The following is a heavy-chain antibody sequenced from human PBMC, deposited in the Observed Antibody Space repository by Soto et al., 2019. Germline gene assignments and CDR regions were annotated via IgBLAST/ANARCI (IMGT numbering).Heavy chain of an antibody. V-gene: IGHV3-30*18. CDR2: ISSDGSNK. CDR3: AKDGVGGAGQLWLVRFPDY. Sequence: VQLVESGGGVVQPGRSLRLSCAASGFTFSSYGMHWVRQAPGKGLEWVAVISSDGSNKYYTDSVKGRFTISRDNSENTLYLQMNSLRAEDTAVYYCAKDGVGGAGQLWLVRFPDYWGQGTQVTVSS. D-gene: IGHD6-19*01. J-gene: IGHJ4*02. CDR1: GFTFSSYG.